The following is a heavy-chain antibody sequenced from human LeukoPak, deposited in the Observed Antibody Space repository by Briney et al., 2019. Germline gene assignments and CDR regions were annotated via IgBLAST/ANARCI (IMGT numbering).Heavy chain of an antibody. CDR3: AKDLRNIRILVDLQMI. D-gene: IGHD2-8*02. J-gene: IGHJ3*02. Sequence: GGSLRLSCIASGFTFSNYGMSWVRQAPGMGLEWVSIIRGSGDRTLHADSVKGRFTVSRDNSKNTVYLQMNSLRAEDTAVYYCAKDLRNIRILVDLQMIWGQGTLVIVSS. CDR2: IRGSGDRT. V-gene: IGHV3-23*01. CDR1: GFTFSNYG.